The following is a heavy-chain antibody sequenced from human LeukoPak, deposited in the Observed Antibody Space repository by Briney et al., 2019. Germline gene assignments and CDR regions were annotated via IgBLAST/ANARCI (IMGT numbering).Heavy chain of an antibody. CDR2: INSDGSST. Sequence: PGGSLRLSCAASGFTFSSYWMHWARQAPGKGLVWVSRINSDGSSTSYADSVKGRFTISRDNAKNTLYLQMNRLRAEDTAVYYCARVGRELTIDYWGQGTLVTVSS. CDR3: ARVGRELTIDY. CDR1: GFTFSSYW. J-gene: IGHJ4*02. D-gene: IGHD1-26*01. V-gene: IGHV3-74*01.